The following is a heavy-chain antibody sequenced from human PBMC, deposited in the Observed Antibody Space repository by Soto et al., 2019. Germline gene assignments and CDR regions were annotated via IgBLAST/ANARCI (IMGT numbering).Heavy chain of an antibody. CDR3: ARDRSPAGPPATTPHFAY. J-gene: IGHJ4*02. CDR2: ISSSSSTI. D-gene: IGHD2-2*01. V-gene: IGHV3-48*01. Sequence: GSLRLSCAASGFTFSSYSMNWVRQAPGKGLEWVSYISSSSSTIYYADSVKGRFTISRDNDKNSLYLQMNSLRAEDTAVYYCARDRSPAGPPATTPHFAYGGQGTLVPVS. CDR1: GFTFSSYS.